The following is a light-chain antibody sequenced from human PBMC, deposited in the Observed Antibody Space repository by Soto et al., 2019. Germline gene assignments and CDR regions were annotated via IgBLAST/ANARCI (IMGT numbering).Light chain of an antibody. CDR1: QSVSSSY. Sequence: EIVLTQSPGTLSLSPGERATLSCRASQSVSSSYLAWYQQKPGQAPRLLIYVASSRATGIPDRFSGSGPGTDFTLTISRLEPEDFAVYYCQQYGSSPLTFGGGTKVDI. J-gene: IGKJ4*01. V-gene: IGKV3-20*01. CDR3: QQYGSSPLT. CDR2: VAS.